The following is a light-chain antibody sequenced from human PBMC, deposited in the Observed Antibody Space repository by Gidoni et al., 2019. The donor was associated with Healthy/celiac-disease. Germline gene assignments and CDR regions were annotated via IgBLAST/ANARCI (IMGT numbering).Light chain of an antibody. V-gene: IGLV5-45*02. CDR1: SGINVGTYR. J-gene: IGLJ3*02. Sequence: QAVLTQPSSLSASPGASASLTCTLLSGINVGTYRIYWYQQKPGSPPQYLLRYKSDSDKQQGSGVPSRFSGSNDASANAGILLISGLQSEDEADYYCMIWHSSAWVFGGGTKLTVL. CDR3: MIWHSSAWV. CDR2: YKSDSDK.